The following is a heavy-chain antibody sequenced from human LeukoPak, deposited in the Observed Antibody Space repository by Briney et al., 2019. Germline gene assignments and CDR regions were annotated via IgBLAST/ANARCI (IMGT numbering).Heavy chain of an antibody. V-gene: IGHV1-2*02. J-gene: IGHJ4*02. CDR2: INPNSGGT. CDR3: AILIRKGYAMGALMGLDY. Sequence: GASVKVSCKASGYTFTGYYMHWVRQAPGQGLEWMGWINPNSGGTNYAQKFQGRVTMIRDTSISTAYMEPRRLRSADPAVYYCAILIRKGYAMGALMGLDYWGQGTLVTVSS. CDR1: GYTFTGYY. D-gene: IGHD2-8*01.